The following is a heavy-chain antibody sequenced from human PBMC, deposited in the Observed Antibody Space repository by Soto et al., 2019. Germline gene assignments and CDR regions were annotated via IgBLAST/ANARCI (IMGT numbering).Heavy chain of an antibody. D-gene: IGHD3-10*01. CDR3: AKLSTDYYGSGSYYRDLDY. J-gene: IGHJ4*02. CDR1: GFTFISYG. V-gene: IGHV3-23*01. CDR2: ISGNGVST. Sequence: GGSLRRSCAASGFTFISYGMTWVRQASGKGLECVSVISGNGVSTYYADSVKGRFTISRDNSKKTLYLQMNSLRAEDTAVYYCAKLSTDYYGSGSYYRDLDYWGQGTLVTVSS.